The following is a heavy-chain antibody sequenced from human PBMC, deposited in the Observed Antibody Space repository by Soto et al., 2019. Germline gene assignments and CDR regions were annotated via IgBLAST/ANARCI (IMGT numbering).Heavy chain of an antibody. CDR1: GFTFSTYA. CDR2: ISGSGGST. Sequence: GGSLRLSCAASGFTFSTYAASWVRQAPGKGLEWVSGISGSGGSTYYPDPVKGRFTISRDNSKNTLYLQMNSLRAEDTAVYFCAKGAGKKVADYYFDYWGQGALVTVSS. J-gene: IGHJ4*02. D-gene: IGHD6-19*01. V-gene: IGHV3-23*01. CDR3: AKGAGKKVADYYFDY.